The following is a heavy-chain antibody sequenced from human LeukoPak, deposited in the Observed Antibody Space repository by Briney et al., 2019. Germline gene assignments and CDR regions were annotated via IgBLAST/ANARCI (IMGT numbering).Heavy chain of an antibody. D-gene: IGHD3-10*01. CDR3: ARHVGNSDSGSYLTYFDY. CDR2: IYYSGST. V-gene: IGHV4-59*08. CDR1: GGSISSYY. Sequence: PSETLSLTCTVSGGSISSYYWSWIRQPPGKGLEWIGHIYYSGSTHYNPSLKSRVTISVDTSKNQFSLKLSSVTAADTAVYYCARHVGNSDSGSYLTYFDYWGQGTLVTVSS. J-gene: IGHJ4*02.